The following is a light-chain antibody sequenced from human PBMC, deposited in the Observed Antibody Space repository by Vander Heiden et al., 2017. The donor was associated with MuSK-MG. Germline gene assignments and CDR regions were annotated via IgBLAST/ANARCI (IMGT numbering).Light chain of an antibody. V-gene: IGKV1-9*01. Sequence: IQLTQSPSSLSASVGDRVTITCRASQGISSYLAWYQQKPGKAPELLIYAASTLQSGVPSRFSGSGSGTDFTLTISSLQPGDFAVYYCQQLNSFPITFGGGTKVDIK. CDR3: QQLNSFPIT. CDR1: QGISSY. CDR2: AAS. J-gene: IGKJ4*01.